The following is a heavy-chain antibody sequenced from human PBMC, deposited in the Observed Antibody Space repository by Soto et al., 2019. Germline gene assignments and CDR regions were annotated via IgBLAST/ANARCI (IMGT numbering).Heavy chain of an antibody. CDR1: ELTFKTYG. J-gene: IGHJ4*02. V-gene: IGHV3-30*03. CDR2: ISDDGSNK. Sequence: QVQLVESGGGVVQPGRSPRLSCAASELTFKTYGMHWVRQAPGKGLEWVAVISDDGSNKYNIASVEGRFTISRDNSKNTLYLQMNSLRNEDTAVYYCARVLGGRTLSWFYVDNWGQGTLVTVS. CDR3: ARVLGGRTLSWFYVDN. D-gene: IGHD2-15*01.